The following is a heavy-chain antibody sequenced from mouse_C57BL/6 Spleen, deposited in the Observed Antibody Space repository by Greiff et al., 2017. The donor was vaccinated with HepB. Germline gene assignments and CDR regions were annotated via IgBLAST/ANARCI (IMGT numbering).Heavy chain of an antibody. J-gene: IGHJ3*01. V-gene: IGHV1-82*01. CDR2: IYPGDGDT. CDR3: ATYYGSSPWFAY. D-gene: IGHD1-1*01. CDR1: GYAFSSSW. Sequence: VQLQQSGPELVKPGASVKISCKASGYAFSSSWMNWVKQRPGKGLEWIGRIYPGDGDTNYNGKLKGKATLTADKSSSTAYMQLSSLTSEDFAVYFRATYYGSSPWFAYLGQVTRVTVSA.